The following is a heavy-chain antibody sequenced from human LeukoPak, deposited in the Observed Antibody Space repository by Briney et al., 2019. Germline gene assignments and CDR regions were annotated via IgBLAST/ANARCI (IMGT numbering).Heavy chain of an antibody. CDR3: AKFLTAIPDDAFDI. CDR1: GFTFSNYA. V-gene: IGHV3-23*01. D-gene: IGHD5-18*01. Sequence: GGSLRVSCVASGFTFSNYAMDWVRQAPGKGLEWVSSISGSGDSTYYADSVKGRFTISRDNSKKTLYLQMNSLRAEDTAAYYCAKFLTAIPDDAFDIWGQGTMVTVSS. CDR2: ISGSGDST. J-gene: IGHJ3*02.